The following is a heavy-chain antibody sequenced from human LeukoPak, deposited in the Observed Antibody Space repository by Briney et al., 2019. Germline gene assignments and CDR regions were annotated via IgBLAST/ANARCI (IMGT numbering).Heavy chain of an antibody. Sequence: PGGSLRLSCAASGFIFSSYPMSWVRQAPGKGLEWVSAISGTAENTYYADSVKGRFSISRDNSRNTVHLQMNSLSPEDTAVFYCGDQRGGFWGQGTLVTVSS. D-gene: IGHD3-10*01. J-gene: IGHJ4*02. CDR3: GDQRGGF. CDR2: ISGTAENT. V-gene: IGHV3-23*01. CDR1: GFIFSSYP.